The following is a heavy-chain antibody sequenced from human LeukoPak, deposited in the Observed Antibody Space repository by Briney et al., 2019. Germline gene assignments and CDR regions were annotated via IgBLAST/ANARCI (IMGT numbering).Heavy chain of an antibody. Sequence: GGSLRLSCAASGFTFSSYSMNWVRQAPRKGLEWVSSISSSSSYIYYADSVKGRFTISRDNAKNSLYLQMNSLRAEDTAVYYCARGGGSYFDYWGQGTLVTVSS. CDR2: ISSSSSYI. D-gene: IGHD1-26*01. J-gene: IGHJ4*02. V-gene: IGHV3-21*01. CDR1: GFTFSSYS. CDR3: ARGGGSYFDY.